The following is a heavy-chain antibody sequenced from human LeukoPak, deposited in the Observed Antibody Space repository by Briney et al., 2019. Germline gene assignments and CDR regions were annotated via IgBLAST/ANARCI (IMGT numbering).Heavy chain of an antibody. CDR1: GLTFSSYA. CDR2: ISGSGGST. D-gene: IGHD3-10*01. J-gene: IGHJ4*02. CDR3: AKDWHSPRGVFDY. Sequence: GGSLRLSCAASGLTFSSYAMSWVRQAPGKGLEWVSAISGSGGSTYYADSVKGRFTISRDNSKNTLYLQMNSLRAEDTAVYYCAKDWHSPRGVFDYWGQGTLVTVSS. V-gene: IGHV3-23*01.